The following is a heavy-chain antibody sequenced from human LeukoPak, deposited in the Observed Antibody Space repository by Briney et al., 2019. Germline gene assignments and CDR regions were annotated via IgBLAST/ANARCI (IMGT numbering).Heavy chain of an antibody. CDR1: GFTFSTYY. J-gene: IGHJ4*02. CDR3: ASGFSSSPYFDY. CDR2: ITGSSSYI. Sequence: GGSLRPSCAASGFTFSTYYMNWVRQAPGKGLEWVSFITGSSSYIYYTDSVKGRFTISRDNAKNSLFLQMNSLRDEDTAVYYCASGFSSSPYFDYWGQGTLVTVSS. D-gene: IGHD6-6*01. V-gene: IGHV3-21*01.